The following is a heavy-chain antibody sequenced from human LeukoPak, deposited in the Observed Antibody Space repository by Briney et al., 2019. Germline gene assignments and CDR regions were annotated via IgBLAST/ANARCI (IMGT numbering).Heavy chain of an antibody. CDR3: ARDSVFQAVAGTDFDY. CDR1: GFMFSSNW. Sequence: QSGGSLRLSCAASGFMFSSNWMSWVRLAPGKGLEWVANIKEDGTETYYVDSVKGRFTISRDNAKNSLYLQMNSLRAEDTAVYYCARDSVFQAVAGTDFDYWGQGTLVTVSS. V-gene: IGHV3-7*01. J-gene: IGHJ4*02. CDR2: IKEDGTET. D-gene: IGHD6-19*01.